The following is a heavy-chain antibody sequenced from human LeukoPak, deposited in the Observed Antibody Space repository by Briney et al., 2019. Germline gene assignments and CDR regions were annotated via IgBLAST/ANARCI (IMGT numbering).Heavy chain of an antibody. CDR1: GFTFSSYA. CDR3: AKDRVGYSSGWYFDF. J-gene: IGHJ4*02. V-gene: IGHV3-23*01. CDR2: ISGSGGST. D-gene: IGHD6-19*01. Sequence: PGGSLRLSCAASGFTFSSYAMSWVRQAPGKGLEWVSAISGSGGSTYYADSVKGRFTISRDNSKNTLYLQMNSLRAEDTAVYYCAKDRVGYSSGWYFDFWGQGTLVTVSS.